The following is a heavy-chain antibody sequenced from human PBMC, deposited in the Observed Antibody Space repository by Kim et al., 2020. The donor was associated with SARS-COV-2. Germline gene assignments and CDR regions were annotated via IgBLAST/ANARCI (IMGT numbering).Heavy chain of an antibody. CDR1: GYNFTSFD. CDR3: ARLFRNNFDF. J-gene: IGHJ4*02. V-gene: IGHV1-8*01. D-gene: IGHD3-10*01. CDR2: MNPNSNNT. Sequence: ASVKVSCMGSGYNFTSFDIHWVRQASGQGPEWMGWMNPNSNNTDYARKFQGRVTMTKNIAIKTVYMELSGLRPEDTAVYYCARLFRNNFDFWGQGTLVTV.